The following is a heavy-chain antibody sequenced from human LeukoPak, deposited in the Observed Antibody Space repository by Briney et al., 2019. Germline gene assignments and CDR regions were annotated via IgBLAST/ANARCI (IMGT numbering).Heavy chain of an antibody. D-gene: IGHD2-15*01. CDR3: ARDQGCSGGTCYGSDY. CDR2: IHHSGYA. J-gene: IGHJ4*02. V-gene: IGHV4-30-2*01. Sequence: SETLSLTCTVSGGSIFSGPYYWSWFRQPPGEGLEWIANIHHSGYAYYNPSLKSRVTISIDRSKNQFSLKLSSVTAADTAMYFCARDQGCSGGTCYGSDYWGQGTLVTVSS. CDR1: GGSIFSGPYY.